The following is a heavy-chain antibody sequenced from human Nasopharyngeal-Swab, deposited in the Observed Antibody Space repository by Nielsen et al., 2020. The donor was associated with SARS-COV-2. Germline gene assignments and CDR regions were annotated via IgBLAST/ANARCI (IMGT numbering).Heavy chain of an antibody. CDR3: ARDQLDHPYDYVWGTYRYTYFDY. D-gene: IGHD3-16*02. J-gene: IGHJ4*02. V-gene: IGHV3-7*01. CDR2: IKQDGSEK. Sequence: GASLRLSCAASGFTFSSYWMSWVRQAPGKGLKWVATIKQDGSEKYSVDSVKGRFTISRDNAKNSLYLQMNSLRAEDTAVYYCARDQLDHPYDYVWGTYRYTYFDYWGQGTLVTVSS. CDR1: GFTFSSYW.